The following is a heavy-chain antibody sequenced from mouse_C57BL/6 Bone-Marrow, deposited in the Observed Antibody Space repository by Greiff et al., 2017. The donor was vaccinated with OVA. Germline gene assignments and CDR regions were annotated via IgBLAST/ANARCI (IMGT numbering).Heavy chain of an antibody. Sequence: EVKLMESGGGLVKPGGSLKLSCAASGFTFSSYAMSWVRQTPEKRLEWVATISDGGSYTYYPDNVKGRFTISRDNAKNNLYLQMSHLKSEDTAMYYCARDEDYYGSGAYWGQGTLVTVSA. D-gene: IGHD1-1*01. CDR3: ARDEDYYGSGAY. CDR2: ISDGGSYT. V-gene: IGHV5-4*01. CDR1: GFTFSSYA. J-gene: IGHJ3*01.